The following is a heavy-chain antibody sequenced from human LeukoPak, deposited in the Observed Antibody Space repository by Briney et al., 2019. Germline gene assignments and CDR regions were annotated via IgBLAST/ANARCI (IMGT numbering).Heavy chain of an antibody. CDR3: ARDLQLRYFDGAPDY. CDR1: GFTVSSNY. Sequence: GGSLRLSCAASGFTVSSNYMSWVRQAPGKGLEWVSYISSSGSTIYYADSVKGRFTISRDNAKNSLYLQMNSLRAEDTAVYYCARDLQLRYFDGAPDYWGQGTLVTVSS. V-gene: IGHV3-11*04. CDR2: ISSSGSTI. J-gene: IGHJ4*02. D-gene: IGHD3-9*01.